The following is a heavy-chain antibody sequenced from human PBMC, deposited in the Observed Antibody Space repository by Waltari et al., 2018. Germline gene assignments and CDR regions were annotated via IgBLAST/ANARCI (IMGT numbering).Heavy chain of an antibody. J-gene: IGHJ4*02. V-gene: IGHV3-33*01. CDR3: ARDLGSSGSFDY. CDR1: GFTFSSYG. D-gene: IGHD3-22*01. CDR2: LWYDGSNK. Sequence: QVQLVESGGGVVQPGRSLRLSCAASGFTFSSYGMHWVRQAPGKGLEWVAVLWYDGSNKYYSDSVKGRFTISRDNSKNTLYRQMNSLRAEDTAVYYCARDLGSSGSFDYWGQGTLVTVSS.